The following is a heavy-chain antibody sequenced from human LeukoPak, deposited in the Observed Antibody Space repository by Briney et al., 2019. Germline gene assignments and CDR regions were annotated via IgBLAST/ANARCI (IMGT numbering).Heavy chain of an antibody. Sequence: SGGSLRLSCAASGFTVSSNYMSWVRQAPGKGLEWVSVIYSGGGTYYADSVKGRFTISRDNSENTLYLQMNSLRAEDTAVYYCTQKYYDSSGYYLVAFDIWGQGTMVTVSS. V-gene: IGHV3-66*01. CDR2: IYSGGGT. J-gene: IGHJ3*02. D-gene: IGHD3-22*01. CDR1: GFTVSSNY. CDR3: TQKYYDSSGYYLVAFDI.